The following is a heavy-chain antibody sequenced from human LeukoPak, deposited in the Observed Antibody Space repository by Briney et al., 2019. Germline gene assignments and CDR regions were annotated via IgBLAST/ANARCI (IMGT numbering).Heavy chain of an antibody. CDR1: VGTFISYA. CDR3: ARQNLPGYSYGFIWFDP. CDR2: IIPIFVTA. Sequence: SSVKVSRQASVGTFISYAISWVRQAPGQGLEWMGGIIPIFVTANYAQKFQGRVTITTDESTSTAYMELSSLRSDDTAVYYCARQNLPGYSYGFIWFDPWGQGTLVTVSS. V-gene: IGHV1-69*05. D-gene: IGHD5-18*01. J-gene: IGHJ5*02.